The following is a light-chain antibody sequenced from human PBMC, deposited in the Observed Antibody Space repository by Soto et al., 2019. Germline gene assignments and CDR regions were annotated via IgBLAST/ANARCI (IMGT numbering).Light chain of an antibody. CDR1: ENVFNF. Sequence: EIVMTQFPATLSLSPGDRATLSCRASENVFNFMAWYQHKPGLAPRLLIYDASNRATGVPSRFSGSGSGTDFTLTISSLEPEDVAVYYCQQRSNWPLTFGGGTKVEIK. V-gene: IGKV3-11*01. CDR3: QQRSNWPLT. J-gene: IGKJ4*01. CDR2: DAS.